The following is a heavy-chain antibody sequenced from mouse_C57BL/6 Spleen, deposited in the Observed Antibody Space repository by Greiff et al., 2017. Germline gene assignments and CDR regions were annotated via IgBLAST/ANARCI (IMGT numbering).Heavy chain of an antibody. J-gene: IGHJ3*01. CDR2: IYPGDGDT. Sequence: VKLQESGPELVKPGASVKISCKASGYAFSSSWMNWVKQRPGKGLEWIGRIYPGDGDTNYNGKFKGKATLTADKSSSTAYMQLSSLTSEDSAVYFCASGREFADWGQGTLVTVSA. CDR1: GYAFSSSW. CDR3: ASGREFAD. V-gene: IGHV1-82*01.